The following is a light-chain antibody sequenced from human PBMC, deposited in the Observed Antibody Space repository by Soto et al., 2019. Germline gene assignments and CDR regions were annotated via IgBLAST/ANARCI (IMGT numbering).Light chain of an antibody. Sequence: QSVLPQASSVSVSPGQSITISCTGTSSDVGGYNYVSWYQQFPGKVPKLLIYNVSNRPSGVSNRFSGSKSGNTASLTISGLQAEDEADYFCTSSTSGSLYVFGTGTKVTV. CDR3: TSSTSGSLYV. CDR2: NVS. CDR1: SSDVGGYNY. V-gene: IGLV2-14*01. J-gene: IGLJ1*01.